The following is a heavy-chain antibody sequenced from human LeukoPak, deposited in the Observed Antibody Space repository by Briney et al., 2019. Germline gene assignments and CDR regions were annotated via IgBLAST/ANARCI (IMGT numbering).Heavy chain of an antibody. CDR1: GFTFDDYA. V-gene: IGHV3-9*01. D-gene: IGHD6-19*01. Sequence: PGRSLRLSCAASGFTFDDYAMHWVRQAPGKGLEWVSGISWNSGSIGYADSVKGRFIISRDNSKNTLYLQMNSLRAEDTAVYYCARATRISSGLLDYWGQGTLVTVSS. J-gene: IGHJ4*02. CDR2: ISWNSGSI. CDR3: ARATRISSGLLDY.